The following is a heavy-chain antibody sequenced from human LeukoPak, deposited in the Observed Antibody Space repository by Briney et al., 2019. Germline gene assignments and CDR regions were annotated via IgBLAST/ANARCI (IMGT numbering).Heavy chain of an antibody. D-gene: IGHD6-19*01. V-gene: IGHV3-48*04. Sequence: GGSLRLSCAASGFTFSGYSMNWVRQAPGKGLEWVSYITSSSSAIYYADSVEGRFTISRDNAKNSLYLQMNSLRAEDTAVYYCARDHGSDWHYFDYWGQGTLVTVSS. CDR3: ARDHGSDWHYFDY. J-gene: IGHJ4*02. CDR1: GFTFSGYS. CDR2: ITSSSSAI.